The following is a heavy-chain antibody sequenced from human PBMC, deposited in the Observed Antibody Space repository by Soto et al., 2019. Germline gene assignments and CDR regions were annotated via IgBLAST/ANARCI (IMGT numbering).Heavy chain of an antibody. J-gene: IGHJ5*02. CDR1: GFTFSHFA. CDR3: ARDRGRGYCTGGLCYLGLYH. CDR2: ISFNATNG. V-gene: IGHV3-30-3*01. D-gene: IGHD2-8*02. Sequence: GGSLRLSCAASGFTFSHFAMHWVRQAPGKGLEWISVISFNATNGFFADSVKGRFSISRDNSANRLYLQMTNLRPEDTAIYYCARDRGRGYCTGGLCYLGLYHCGQG.